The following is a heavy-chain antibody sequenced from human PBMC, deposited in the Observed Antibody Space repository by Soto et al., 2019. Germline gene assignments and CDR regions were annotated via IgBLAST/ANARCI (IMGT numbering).Heavy chain of an antibody. D-gene: IGHD4-4*01. J-gene: IGHJ6*02. V-gene: IGHV1-69*01. CDR3: ARERMTTVIYYYYGMDV. CDR2: IIPIFGTA. CDR1: GGTFSSYA. Sequence: QVQLVQSGAEVRKPGSSVKVSCKASGGTFSSYAISWVRQAPGQGLEWMGGIIPIFGTANYAQKFQGRVTITADESTSTAYMELSSLRSEDTAVYYCARERMTTVIYYYYGMDVWGQGTTVTVSS.